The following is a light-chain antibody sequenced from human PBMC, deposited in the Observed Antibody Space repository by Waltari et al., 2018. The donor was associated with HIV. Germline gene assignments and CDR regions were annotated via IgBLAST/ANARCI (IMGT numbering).Light chain of an antibody. CDR1: QSVLHSSNRNNY. Sequence: DIVMTQSPDSLVVSLGERATLNCTSSQSVLHSSNRNNYLAWYQQKPGQPPKLLIYWASSRGSGVPDRFSGSGSGTDFTLTISSLQAEDVAVYYCQQYFSNPRTFGQGTKVEIK. V-gene: IGKV4-1*01. CDR3: QQYFSNPRT. CDR2: WAS. J-gene: IGKJ1*01.